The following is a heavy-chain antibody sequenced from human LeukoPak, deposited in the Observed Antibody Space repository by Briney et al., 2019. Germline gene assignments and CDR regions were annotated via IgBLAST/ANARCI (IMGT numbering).Heavy chain of an antibody. CDR1: GYSISSGYY. D-gene: IGHD3-10*01. J-gene: IGHJ4*02. Sequence: KPSETQSLTCTVSGYSISSGYYWGWIRQPPGKGLEWIGSIYHSGSTYYNPSLKSRVTISVDTSKNQFSLKLSSVTAADTAVYYCARDNPALLWFGEPLDYWGQGTLVTVSS. V-gene: IGHV4-38-2*02. CDR2: IYHSGST. CDR3: ARDNPALLWFGEPLDY.